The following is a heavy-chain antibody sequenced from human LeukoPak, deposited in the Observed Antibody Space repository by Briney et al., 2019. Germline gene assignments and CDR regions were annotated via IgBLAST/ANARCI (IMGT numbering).Heavy chain of an antibody. CDR2: INHSGST. J-gene: IGHJ5*02. CDR1: GGSISSYY. Sequence: SETLSLTCTVSGGSISSYYWSWIRQPPGKGLEWIGEINHSGSTNYNPSLKSRVTISVDTSKNQFSLKLSSVTAADTAVYYCARGHARLRYFDWLLEGSWFDPWGQGTLVTVSS. D-gene: IGHD3-9*01. V-gene: IGHV4-34*01. CDR3: ARGHARLRYFDWLLEGSWFDP.